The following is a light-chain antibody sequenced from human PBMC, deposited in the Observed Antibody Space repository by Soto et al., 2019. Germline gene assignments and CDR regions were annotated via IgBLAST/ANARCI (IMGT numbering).Light chain of an antibody. J-gene: IGKJ5*01. CDR3: QQRNSWPPTFT. CDR1: QSVGSF. V-gene: IGKV3-11*01. CDR2: DTS. Sequence: EIVMTQSPATLSVSPGERATLSCRAIQSVGSFLAWYQQKPGQAPRLLIYDTSIRATGIPARFSGSGSGTDFTLTISSLEPEDFAVYYCQQRNSWPPTFTFGQGTRLEIK.